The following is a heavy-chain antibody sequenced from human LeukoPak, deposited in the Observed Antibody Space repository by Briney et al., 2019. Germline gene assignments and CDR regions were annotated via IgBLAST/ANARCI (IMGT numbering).Heavy chain of an antibody. CDR1: GGTFSSYA. CDR2: IIPIFGTA. Sequence: SVKVSCKASGGTFSSYAISWVRQAPGQGLEWMGGIIPIFGTANYAQKFQGRVTITTDESTSTAYMELSSLRSEDTAVYYCAREDHTANNWFGPWGQGTLVTVSS. V-gene: IGHV1-69*05. CDR3: AREDHTANNWFGP. D-gene: IGHD5-18*01. J-gene: IGHJ5*02.